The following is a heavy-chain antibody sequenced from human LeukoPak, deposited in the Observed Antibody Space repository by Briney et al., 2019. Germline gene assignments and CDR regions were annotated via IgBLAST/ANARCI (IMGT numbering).Heavy chain of an antibody. D-gene: IGHD2-2*01. V-gene: IGHV3-13*01. CDR3: ARDTSGESDY. CDR2: IGTAGDT. CDR1: GFTFNTYD. J-gene: IGHJ4*01. Sequence: GGSLRLSCAASGFTFNTYDMHWVRQTAGKSLEWVSAIGTAGDTYYLGSVEGRFTISRDNAKSSLYLQMNSLRAEDTAMYYCARDTSGESDYWGHGTLVTVSS.